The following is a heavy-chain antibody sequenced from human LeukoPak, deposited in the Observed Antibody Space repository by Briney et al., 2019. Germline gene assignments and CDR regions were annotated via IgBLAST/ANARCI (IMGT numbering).Heavy chain of an antibody. D-gene: IGHD1-20*01. Sequence: GGSLRLSCAASGFTSSSYWMSWVRQAPGKGLEWVANIKQDGSEKYYVDSVKGRFTISRDNAKNSLYLQMNSLRAEDTAVYYCARGTNWSPLDFDYWGQGTLVTVSS. CDR1: GFTSSSYW. CDR3: ARGTNWSPLDFDY. CDR2: IKQDGSEK. J-gene: IGHJ4*02. V-gene: IGHV3-7*01.